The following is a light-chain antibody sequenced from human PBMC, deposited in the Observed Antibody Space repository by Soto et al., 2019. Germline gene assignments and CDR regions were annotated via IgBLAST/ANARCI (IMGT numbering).Light chain of an antibody. CDR1: QTINALY. CDR2: GAS. Sequence: DIVLTQSPGTLSLSPGEGGTLSCRASQTINALYLAWYQQKPGQAPRLHIYGASSRATGIPDRFSGSGSGTDFTLTISRLEPEDFALYYCQQYGSSPLTFGGGTKVEI. CDR3: QQYGSSPLT. V-gene: IGKV3-20*01. J-gene: IGKJ4*01.